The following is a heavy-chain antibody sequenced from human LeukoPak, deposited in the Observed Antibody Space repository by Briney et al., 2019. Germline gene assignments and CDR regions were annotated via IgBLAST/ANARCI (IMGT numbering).Heavy chain of an antibody. D-gene: IGHD3-22*01. V-gene: IGHV3-48*04. Sequence: GGSLRLSCTASGFTFREYSMNWVRQAPGKGLEWVSYISGSSTSIYYADSVKGRFTISRDNAKNSLYLQMNSLRAEDTAVYYCAKDRDNSGYYFDYWGQGTLVTVSS. CDR1: GFTFREYS. CDR2: ISGSSTSI. J-gene: IGHJ4*02. CDR3: AKDRDNSGYYFDY.